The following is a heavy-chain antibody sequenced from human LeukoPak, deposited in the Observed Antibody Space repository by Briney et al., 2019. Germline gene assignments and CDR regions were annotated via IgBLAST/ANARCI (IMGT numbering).Heavy chain of an antibody. CDR3: ASSRLLWFGGWPFDI. V-gene: IGHV1-2*02. CDR1: GYTFTSYY. J-gene: IGHJ3*02. Sequence: ASVKVSCKASGYTFTSYYMHWVRQAPGQGLEWMGWINPNSGGTNYAQKFQGRVTMTRDTSISTAYMELSRLRSDDTAVYYCASSRLLWFGGWPFDIWGQGTMVTVSS. D-gene: IGHD3-10*01. CDR2: INPNSGGT.